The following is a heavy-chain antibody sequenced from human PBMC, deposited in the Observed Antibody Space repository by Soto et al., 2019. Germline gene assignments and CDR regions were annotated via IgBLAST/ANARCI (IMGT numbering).Heavy chain of an antibody. CDR2: GLRHEFV. Sequence: SXTRSLTCTVSGGSISDLYLSWTRQPPGKGLEWIGYGLRHEFVGTNPSLTNRVTISVDMSKRQFSLRLNSVTAADTAVYYCVAGPDHAKSAYWGQGTLVTVSS. CDR3: VAGPDHAKSAY. V-gene: IGHV4-59*11. CDR1: GGSISDLY. J-gene: IGHJ4*01.